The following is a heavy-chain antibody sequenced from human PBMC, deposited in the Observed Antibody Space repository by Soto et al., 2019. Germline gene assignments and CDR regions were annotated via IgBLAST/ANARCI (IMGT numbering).Heavy chain of an antibody. Sequence: GGSLRLSCAASGFTVSSNYMSWVRQAPGKGLEWVSVIFRGGGTYYADSVKGRFTISRDHSRNTLYLQMNSLRAEDTAIYYCARVGNDFWSGYHDYWGQGTLVTVSS. V-gene: IGHV3-66*01. D-gene: IGHD3-3*01. CDR1: GFTVSSNY. J-gene: IGHJ4*02. CDR3: ARVGNDFWSGYHDY. CDR2: IFRGGGT.